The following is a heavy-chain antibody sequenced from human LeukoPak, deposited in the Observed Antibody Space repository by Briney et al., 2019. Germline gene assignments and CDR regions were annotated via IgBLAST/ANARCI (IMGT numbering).Heavy chain of an antibody. CDR2: ISTSRSYI. D-gene: IGHD2-2*01. J-gene: IGHJ4*02. V-gene: IGHV3-21*01. CDR1: GFTFRRYC. Sequence: GRSLRLSCAASGFTFRRYCMNWVHQAPGKGLEWVSSISTSRSYIYYADSVKGRFTIARDNAKNSLYLKMNSLRAEDTAVYFCARSGYSSTWYLQNFELDYWGQGTLVTVSS. CDR3: ARSGYSSTWYLQNFELDY.